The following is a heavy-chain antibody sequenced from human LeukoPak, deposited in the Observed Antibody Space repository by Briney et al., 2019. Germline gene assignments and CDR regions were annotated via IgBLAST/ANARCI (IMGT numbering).Heavy chain of an antibody. Sequence: PGGSLRLSCAASGFTFSSYEMNWVRQAPGKGLEWVSYISRSGSTIYYADSVKGRFTISRDNAKNSLYLQMNSLRAEDTAVYYCARDRNYDDSIGYYYVDYYYYMDVWGKGTTVTVFS. J-gene: IGHJ6*03. CDR2: ISRSGSTI. CDR3: ARDRNYDDSIGYYYVDYYYYMDV. D-gene: IGHD3-22*01. CDR1: GFTFSSYE. V-gene: IGHV3-48*03.